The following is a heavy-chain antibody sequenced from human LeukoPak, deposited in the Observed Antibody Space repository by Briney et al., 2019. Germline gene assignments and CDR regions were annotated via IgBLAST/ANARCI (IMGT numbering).Heavy chain of an antibody. V-gene: IGHV4-34*01. D-gene: IGHD3-22*01. CDR1: GGSFSGYY. CDR3: ARSSIYYDSSGYRV. CDR2: INHSGST. Sequence: PSETLSLTCAVYGGSFSGYYWSWIRQPPGKGLEWIGEINHSGSTNYNPSLKSRVTISVDTSKNQFSLKLSSVTAADTAVYYCARSSIYYDSSGYRVWGQGTLVTVSS. J-gene: IGHJ4*02.